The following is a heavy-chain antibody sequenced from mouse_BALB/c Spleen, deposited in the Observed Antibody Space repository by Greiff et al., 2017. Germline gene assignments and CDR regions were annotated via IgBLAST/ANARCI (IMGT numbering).Heavy chain of an antibody. V-gene: IGHV5-6-4*01. Sequence: EVHLVESGGGLVKPGGSLKLSCAASGFTFSSYTMSWVRQTPEKRLEWVATISSGGSYTYYPDSVKGRFTISRDNAKNTLYLQMSSLKSEDTAMYYCTRGEDYGYPYAMDYWGQGTSVTVSS. CDR3: TRGEDYGYPYAMDY. J-gene: IGHJ4*01. CDR2: ISSGGSYT. D-gene: IGHD2-2*01. CDR1: GFTFSSYT.